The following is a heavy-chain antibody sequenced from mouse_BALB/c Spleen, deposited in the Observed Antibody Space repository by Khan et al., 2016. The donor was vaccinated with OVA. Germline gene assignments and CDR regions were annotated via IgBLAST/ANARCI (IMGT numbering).Heavy chain of an antibody. J-gene: IGHJ4*01. CDR1: GYTFTNYG. CDR3: ARPPYFSYTLDY. CDR2: INTYTGEP. D-gene: IGHD2-10*01. V-gene: IGHV9-3-1*01. Sequence: QIQLVQSGPELKKPGETVKISCKASGYTFTNYGMNWVKQSPGMALKWMGWINTYTGEPTYADDFKGRFAFSLETSASTAYLQINNLKNEDTATYFCARPPYFSYTLDYWGQGTSVTVSS.